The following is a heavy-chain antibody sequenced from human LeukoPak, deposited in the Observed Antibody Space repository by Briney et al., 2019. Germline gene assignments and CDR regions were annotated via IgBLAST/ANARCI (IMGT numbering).Heavy chain of an antibody. D-gene: IGHD5-12*01. Sequence: GGSLRLSCAASGFTFSDYFMSWIRQAPGEGLEWVSYMSSSSDNMYYADSVKGRFTISRDNARNSLYLQMNSLRAEDTAVYYCARTLRQWYFDLWGRGTLVTVSS. J-gene: IGHJ2*01. V-gene: IGHV3-11*01. CDR3: ARTLRQWYFDL. CDR2: MSSSSDNM. CDR1: GFTFSDYF.